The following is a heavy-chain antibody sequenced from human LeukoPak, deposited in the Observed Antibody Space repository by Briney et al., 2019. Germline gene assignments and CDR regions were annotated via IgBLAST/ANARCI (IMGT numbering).Heavy chain of an antibody. Sequence: GGSLRLSCAASGFTSSSYAMSWVRQAPGKGLEWVSAISGSGGSTYYADSVKGRFTISRDNSKNTLYLQMNSLRAEDTAVYYCARDTQYGDYAFWWGQGTLVTVSS. D-gene: IGHD4-17*01. J-gene: IGHJ4*02. CDR1: GFTSSSYA. V-gene: IGHV3-23*01. CDR2: ISGSGGST. CDR3: ARDTQYGDYAFW.